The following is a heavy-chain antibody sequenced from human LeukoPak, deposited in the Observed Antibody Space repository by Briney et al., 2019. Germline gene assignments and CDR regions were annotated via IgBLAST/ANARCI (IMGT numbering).Heavy chain of an antibody. J-gene: IGHJ4*02. CDR2: INHSGST. CDR3: ARKTLPLYYYGSGSYYNVGPFDY. V-gene: IGHV4-34*01. CDR1: GGSFSGYY. D-gene: IGHD3-10*01. Sequence: SETLSLTCAVSGGSFSGYYWSWIRQPPGKGLEWIGEINHSGSTNYNPSLKSRVTISVDTSKNQFSLKLSSVTAADTAVYYCARKTLPLYYYGSGSYYNVGPFDYWGQGTLVTVSS.